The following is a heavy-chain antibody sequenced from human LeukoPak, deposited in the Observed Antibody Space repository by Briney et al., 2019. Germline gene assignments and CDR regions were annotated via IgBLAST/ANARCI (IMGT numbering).Heavy chain of an antibody. Sequence: GASVKVSCKASGYTFTGYYMHWVRQAPGQGLEWMGWINPNSGGTNYAQKFQGRVTMTRDTSISTAYMELSRLRSDDTAVYYCAGGYCSSTSCYFWTDYYYYGMDVWGQGTAVTVSS. J-gene: IGHJ6*02. CDR1: GYTFTGYY. D-gene: IGHD2-2*01. CDR3: AGGYCSSTSCYFWTDYYYYGMDV. V-gene: IGHV1-2*02. CDR2: INPNSGGT.